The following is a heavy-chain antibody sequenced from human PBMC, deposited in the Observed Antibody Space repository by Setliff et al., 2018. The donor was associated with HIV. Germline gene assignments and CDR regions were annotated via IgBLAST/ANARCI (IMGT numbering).Heavy chain of an antibody. Sequence: GGSLRLSCITSGFTFGDYVMSWFRQAPGKGLEWVSYISSKRTSIYYADSVKGRFTISRDNDNNSLYLQMSGLSAEDTAVYYCARGPTTVTNYYYYYMDVWGKGTTVTVSS. V-gene: IGHV3-48*01. J-gene: IGHJ6*03. CDR2: ISSKRTSI. CDR1: GFTFGDYV. CDR3: ARGPTTVTNYYYYYMDV. D-gene: IGHD4-17*01.